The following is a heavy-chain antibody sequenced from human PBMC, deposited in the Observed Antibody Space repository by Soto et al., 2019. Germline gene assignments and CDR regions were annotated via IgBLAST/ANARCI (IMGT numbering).Heavy chain of an antibody. CDR3: GAYCSSTSCYIEGAEDDAFDI. D-gene: IGHD2-2*02. Sequence: QVQLQQWGAGLLKPSETLSLTGAVYGGSFSGYYWSWIRQPPGKGVEWIGEITPSGSTNYNPSLKGRLTISVETAKNHFSLKLSSVAAADTAVYYCGAYCSSTSCYIEGAEDDAFDIWVQGTMVTVSS. J-gene: IGHJ3*02. V-gene: IGHV4-34*01. CDR2: ITPSGST. CDR1: GGSFSGYY.